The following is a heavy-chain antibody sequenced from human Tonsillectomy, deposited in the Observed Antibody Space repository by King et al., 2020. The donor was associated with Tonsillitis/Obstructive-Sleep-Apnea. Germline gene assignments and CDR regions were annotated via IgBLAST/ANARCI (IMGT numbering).Heavy chain of an antibody. CDR3: ARAAAWKIFGH. J-gene: IGHJ4*02. CDR1: GGSFSGYY. CDR2: INHSGST. D-gene: IGHD1-1*01. V-gene: IGHV4-34*01. Sequence: VQLQQWGAGLLKPSETLSLTCAVYGGSFSGYYWSWIRQPPGKGLEWIGEINHSGSTNYNPSLKSRVTISVDTSKNQFSLKLSSVTAADTAVYYCARAAAWKIFGHWGQGTLVTVSS.